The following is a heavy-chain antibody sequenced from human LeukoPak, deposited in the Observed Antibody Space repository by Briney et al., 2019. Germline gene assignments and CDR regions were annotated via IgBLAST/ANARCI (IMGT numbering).Heavy chain of an antibody. D-gene: IGHD3-10*01. Sequence: AGGSLRLSCAASGFTFSSYWMHWVRQAPGKGLVWVSRIKSDGSSTSYADSVKGRFTISRDNAKNTLYLQMNSLRDEDTAVYYCASHMVRGVGWGQGTLVTVSS. V-gene: IGHV3-74*01. CDR2: IKSDGSST. J-gene: IGHJ4*02. CDR1: GFTFSSYW. CDR3: ASHMVRGVG.